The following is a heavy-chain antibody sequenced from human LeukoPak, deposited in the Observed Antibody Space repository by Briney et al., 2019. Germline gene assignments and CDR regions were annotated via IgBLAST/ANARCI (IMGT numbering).Heavy chain of an antibody. CDR1: GGSITTTNF. CDR2: IYYSGST. V-gene: IGHV4-30-4*01. D-gene: IGHD3-10*01. J-gene: IGHJ5*02. Sequence: SGTLSLTCGVSGGSITTTNFWSWIRQPPGKGLEWIGYIYYSGSTYYNPSLKSRVTISVDTSKNQFSLKLSSVTAADTAVYYCARDRMEYYYGSGSYFDPWGQGTLVTVSS. CDR3: ARDRMEYYYGSGSYFDP.